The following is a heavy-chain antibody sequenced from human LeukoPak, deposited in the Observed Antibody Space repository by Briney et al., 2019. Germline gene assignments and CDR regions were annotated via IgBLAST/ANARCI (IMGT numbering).Heavy chain of an antibody. J-gene: IGHJ4*02. V-gene: IGHV3-23*01. CDR3: ARARNDYDSNGFSTLDY. CDR2: IGAGGTFT. Sequence: GGSLRLSCTASGFTFSSYAMNWVRQAPGKGLEWVSGIGAGGTFTYYADSVKGRFTIFRDNSRNTLYLQMNSLRAEDTAVYYCARARNDYDSNGFSTLDYWGQGTLVTVSS. D-gene: IGHD3-22*01. CDR1: GFTFSSYA.